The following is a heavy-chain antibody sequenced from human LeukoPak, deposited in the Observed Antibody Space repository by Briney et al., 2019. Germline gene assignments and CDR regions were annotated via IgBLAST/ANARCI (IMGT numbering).Heavy chain of an antibody. V-gene: IGHV4-61*02. CDR3: ASHRHNYVWGSYRNFDY. Sequence: PSETLSLTCTVSGGSISSGSYYWSWIRQPAGKGLEWIGRIYTSGSTNYNPSLKSRVTISVDTSKNQFSLKLSSVTAADTAVYYCASHRHNYVWGSYRNFDYWGQGTLVTVSS. CDR1: GGSISSGSYY. CDR2: IYTSGST. D-gene: IGHD3-16*02. J-gene: IGHJ4*02.